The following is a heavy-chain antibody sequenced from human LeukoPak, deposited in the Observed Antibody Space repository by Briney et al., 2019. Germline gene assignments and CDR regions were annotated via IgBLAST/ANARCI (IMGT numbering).Heavy chain of an antibody. V-gene: IGHV1-46*01. CDR1: GYTFTSYY. CDR3: ASMAKQYCSSTSCSGGY. D-gene: IGHD2-2*01. J-gene: IGHJ4*02. Sequence: ASVKVSCKASGYTFTSYYIHWVRRAPGQGLEWMGIINPSGGSTSYAQKFQGRVTITADESTSTAYMELSSLRSEDTAVYYCASMAKQYCSSTSCSGGYWGQGTLVTVSS. CDR2: INPSGGST.